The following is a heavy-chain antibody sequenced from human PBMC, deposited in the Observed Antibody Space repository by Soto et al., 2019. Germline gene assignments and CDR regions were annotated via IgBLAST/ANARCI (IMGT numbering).Heavy chain of an antibody. CDR1: GGSISSGSYY. D-gene: IGHD3-10*01. CDR3: ASTDYGSGFMDV. Sequence: SETLSLTCTVSGGSISSGSYYWGWIRQPPGKGLEWIGSIYYSGSTYYNPSLKSRVTISVDTSKNQFSLKLSPVTAADTAVYYCASTDYGSGFMDVWGKGTTDTVSS. CDR2: IYYSGST. V-gene: IGHV4-39*01. J-gene: IGHJ6*03.